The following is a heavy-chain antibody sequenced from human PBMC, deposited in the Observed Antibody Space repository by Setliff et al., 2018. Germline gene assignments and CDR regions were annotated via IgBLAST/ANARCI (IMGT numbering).Heavy chain of an antibody. CDR2: IRDRGNT. CDR1: GGSVSRTVYY. V-gene: IGHV4-39*07. J-gene: IGHJ3*01. D-gene: IGHD1-26*01. CDR3: VRDLSGGQAL. Sequence: SETLSLTCSVAGGSVSRTVYYWGWVRQSPGKGPEWVASIRDRGNTAYNPPLRSRLTISIDTSENQFSMKLISVTAADTAVYYCVRDLSGGQALWGQGTMVTVSS.